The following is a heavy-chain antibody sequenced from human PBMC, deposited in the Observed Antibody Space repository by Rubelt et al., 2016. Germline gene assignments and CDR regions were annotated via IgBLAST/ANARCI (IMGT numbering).Heavy chain of an antibody. J-gene: IGHJ4*02. V-gene: IGHV3-66*01. CDR3: ARRTYDFWSGYVFDY. CDR2: IYSGGST. Sequence: EVQLVESGGGLVQPGGSLRLSCAASGFTVSSNYMSWVRQAPGKGLEWVSVIYSGGSTYYADSVKGRFTISRDNSKNSLYLQMDSLRDEDTAVYYCARRTYDFWSGYVFDYWGQGTLVSVSS. CDR1: GFTVSSNY. D-gene: IGHD3-3*01.